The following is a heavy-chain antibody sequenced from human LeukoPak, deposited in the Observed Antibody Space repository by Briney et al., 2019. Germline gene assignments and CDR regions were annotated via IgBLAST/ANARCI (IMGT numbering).Heavy chain of an antibody. J-gene: IGHJ4*02. Sequence: SETLSLTFAVSGVSFSTYYWSWIRPSSEKGLEWIGEVNHSGYTNYNPSLKSRVTISVDTSKNQFSLKLSSVTAADTAVYYCARQLYGSDYWGQGTLVTVSS. CDR3: ARQLYGSDY. CDR2: VNHSGYT. D-gene: IGHD4-17*01. CDR1: GVSFSTYY. V-gene: IGHV4-34*01.